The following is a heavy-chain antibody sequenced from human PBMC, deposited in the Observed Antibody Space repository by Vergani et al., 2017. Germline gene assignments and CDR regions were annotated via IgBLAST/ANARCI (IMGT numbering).Heavy chain of an antibody. CDR1: GYTFTSYY. D-gene: IGHD2-2*01. V-gene: IGHV1-46*01. CDR3: ARDSRYCSSTSCYVERDWFDP. J-gene: IGHJ5*02. CDR2: INPSGGST. Sequence: QVQLVQSGAEVKTPGASVKFPCKASGYTFTSYYMHWVRQPPGQGLEWMGIINPSGGSTSYAQKFQGRVTMTRDTSTSTVYMELSSLRSEDTAVYYCARDSRYCSSTSCYVERDWFDPWGQGTMVTVSS.